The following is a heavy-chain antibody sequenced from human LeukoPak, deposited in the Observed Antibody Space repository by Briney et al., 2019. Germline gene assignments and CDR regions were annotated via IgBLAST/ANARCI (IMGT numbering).Heavy chain of an antibody. CDR2: IYSGGST. CDR3: ARNFALDY. CDR1: GFTVSSNY. J-gene: IGHJ4*02. V-gene: IGHV3-53*01. Sequence: PGGSLSLSCAASGFTVSSNYMTWVRQAPGKGLEWVSVIYSGGSTYYADSVNGRFTISRDNSKNTLFLQMNSLRAEDTAVYYCARNFALDYWGQGTLVTVSS.